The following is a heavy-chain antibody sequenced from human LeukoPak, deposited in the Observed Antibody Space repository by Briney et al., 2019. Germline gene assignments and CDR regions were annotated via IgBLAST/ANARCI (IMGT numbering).Heavy chain of an antibody. CDR3: ARAPMSRVVVPAAISRPYYYYGMDV. J-gene: IGHJ6*04. V-gene: IGHV4-34*01. D-gene: IGHD2-2*01. CDR2: INHSGST. CDR1: GGSFSGYY. Sequence: PSETLSLTCAVYGGSFSGYYWSWIRQPPGKGLEWIGEINHSGSTNYNPSLKSRVTISVDTSKNQFSLKLSSVTAADTAVYYCARAPMSRVVVPAAISRPYYYYGMDVWGKGTTVTVSP.